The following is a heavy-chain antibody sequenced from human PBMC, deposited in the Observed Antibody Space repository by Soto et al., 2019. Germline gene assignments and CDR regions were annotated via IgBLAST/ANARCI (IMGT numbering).Heavy chain of an antibody. CDR3: AIAVAAATLDY. Sequence: SETLSLTCTVSGGSISSSSYYWGWIRQPPGKGLEWIGSIYYSGSTYYNPSLKSRVTISVDTSKNQFSLKLSSVTAADTAVYYCAIAVAAATLDYWGQGTLVTVSS. V-gene: IGHV4-39*01. CDR2: IYYSGST. CDR1: GGSISSSSYY. J-gene: IGHJ4*02. D-gene: IGHD6-13*01.